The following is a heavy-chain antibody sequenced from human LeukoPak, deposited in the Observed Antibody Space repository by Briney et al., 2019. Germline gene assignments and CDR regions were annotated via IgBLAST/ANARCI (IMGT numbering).Heavy chain of an antibody. CDR1: GGTFSSYA. CDR3: ASRPSYSSSWNPYFDY. CDR2: IIPIFGTA. J-gene: IGHJ4*02. D-gene: IGHD6-13*01. Sequence: ASVKVSCKASGGTFSSYAISWVRQAPGQGLEWMGGIIPIFGTANYAQKFQGRVTITTDKSTSTAYMELSSLRSEDTAVYYCASRPSYSSSWNPYFDYWGQGTLVTVSS. V-gene: IGHV1-69*05.